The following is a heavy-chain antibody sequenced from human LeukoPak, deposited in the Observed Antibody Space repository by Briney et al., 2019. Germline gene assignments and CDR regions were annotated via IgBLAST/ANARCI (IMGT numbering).Heavy chain of an antibody. CDR1: GGSISSSSYY. CDR2: IYYSGST. J-gene: IGHJ4*02. CDR3: ARAEKAVTGTLDY. Sequence: SETLSLTCTVSGGSISSSSYYWGWVRQPPGKGLEWIGSIYYSGSTYYNPSLKSRVTISTDTSKNQFSLRLTSVTAADTAVYYCARAEKAVTGTLDYWGQGTLITVSS. V-gene: IGHV4-39*07. D-gene: IGHD6-19*01.